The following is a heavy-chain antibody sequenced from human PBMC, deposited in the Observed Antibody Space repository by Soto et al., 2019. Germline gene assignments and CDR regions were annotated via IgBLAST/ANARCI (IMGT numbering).Heavy chain of an antibody. CDR3: ARDGLAAAGKGGPHVGYYYYGMDV. J-gene: IGHJ6*02. Sequence: SETLSLTCSVSGDSIIRSFWGWIRQSPGKGLQYIGYISDSGVTDYDPSLKSRVTISVDTSKNQFSLKLSSVTAADTAVYYCARDGLAAAGKGGPHVGYYYYGMDVWGQGTTVTVSS. V-gene: IGHV4-59*01. CDR1: GDSIIRSF. CDR2: ISDSGVT. D-gene: IGHD6-13*01.